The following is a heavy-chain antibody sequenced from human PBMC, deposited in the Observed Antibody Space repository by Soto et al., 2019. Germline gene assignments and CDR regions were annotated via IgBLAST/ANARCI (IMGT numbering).Heavy chain of an antibody. V-gene: IGHV3-53*01. J-gene: IGHJ3*02. CDR1: GFTVSSNY. D-gene: IGHD3-10*01. Sequence: GGSLRLSCAASGFTVSSNYMSWVRQAPGKGLEWVSVIYSGGSTYYADSVKGRFTISRDNFKNTLYLQMNSLRAEDTAVYYCAREGRGSPYAFDIWGQGTMVTVSS. CDR2: IYSGGST. CDR3: AREGRGSPYAFDI.